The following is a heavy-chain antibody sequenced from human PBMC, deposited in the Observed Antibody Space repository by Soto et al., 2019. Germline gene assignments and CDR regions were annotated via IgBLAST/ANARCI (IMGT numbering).Heavy chain of an antibody. CDR3: ARGCRYYDFWSGYYYYYYYGKDV. CDR2: INHSGST. J-gene: IGHJ6*04. D-gene: IGHD3-3*01. Sequence: SETLSPTGVVYAGSFTGYYCIGSGHPPDNGREWIGEINHSGSTNYNPSLKSLVTISVDPSKNQFSLKLSSVTAADTAVYYCARGCRYYDFWSGYYYYYYYGKDVWGKRTTVTVAS. CDR1: AGSFTGYY. V-gene: IGHV4-34*01.